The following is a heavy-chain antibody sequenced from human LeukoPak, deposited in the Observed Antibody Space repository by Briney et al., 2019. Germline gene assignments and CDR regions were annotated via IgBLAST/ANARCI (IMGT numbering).Heavy chain of an antibody. Sequence: GGSLRLSCAASGFTFSTYPIHWVRQAPGKGLEWVAVISYDGTNKYFADSVKSRFAISRDNSKSTLYLQMNRLRPEDTALYYCARGHYYASGKIDYWGQGTLVTVSP. CDR1: GFTFSTYP. J-gene: IGHJ4*02. D-gene: IGHD3-10*01. CDR2: ISYDGTNK. V-gene: IGHV3-30*09. CDR3: ARGHYYASGKIDY.